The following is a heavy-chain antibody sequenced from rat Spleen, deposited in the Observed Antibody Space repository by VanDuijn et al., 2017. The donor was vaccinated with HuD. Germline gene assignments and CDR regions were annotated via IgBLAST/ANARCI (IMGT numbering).Heavy chain of an antibody. V-gene: IGHV5-31*01. CDR2: ITNTGGSI. Sequence: EVQLVESGGGLVQPGRSLKLSCVASGFTFNNYWMYWVRQAPGKGLEWVASITNTGGSIYYPDSVKGRFTVSRDIAKSTLYLHMNDLRSEDTATYYCTTYSDYATSPFAYWGRGALVTVSS. D-gene: IGHD1-6*01. CDR3: TTYSDYATSPFAY. J-gene: IGHJ3*01. CDR1: GFTFNNYW.